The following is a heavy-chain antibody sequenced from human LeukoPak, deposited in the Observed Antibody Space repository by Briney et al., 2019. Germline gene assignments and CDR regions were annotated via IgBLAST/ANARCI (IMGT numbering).Heavy chain of an antibody. V-gene: IGHV4-59*08. J-gene: IGHJ5*02. CDR2: IYSSGSI. CDR1: GRSLSGFY. CDR3: ARHALLHSGVDP. Sequence: SETLSPTWTVVGRSLSGFYCSWIRQPPGRGLECIGYIYSSGSINYTPSLKSRVTILVDTSRNQFALKLSSGTAADTAVYYCARHALLHSGVDPWGQGTLVNVAS. D-gene: IGHD1-26*01.